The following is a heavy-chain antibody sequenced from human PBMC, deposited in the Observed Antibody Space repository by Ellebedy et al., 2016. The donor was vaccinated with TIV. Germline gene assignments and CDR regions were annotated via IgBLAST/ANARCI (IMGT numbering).Heavy chain of an antibody. V-gene: IGHV1-18*01. CDR3: ARDRAAAGTCDY. CDR1: GYTFTNYV. J-gene: IGHJ4*02. Sequence: AASVNVSCKASGYTFTNYVISWVRPAPGKGREWMGWVSAYNGNTNYPQKLQGRVTMTTDTSTSTADMELRSLRYDDTDVYYWARDRAAAGTCDYWGQGTLVTVSA. D-gene: IGHD6-13*01. CDR2: VSAYNGNT.